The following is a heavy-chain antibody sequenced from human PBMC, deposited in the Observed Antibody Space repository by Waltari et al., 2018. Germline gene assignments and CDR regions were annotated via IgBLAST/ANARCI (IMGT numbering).Heavy chain of an antibody. CDR3: ARAEIGPTTCGGDCYGY. CDR2: IYTSGST. D-gene: IGHD2-21*01. V-gene: IGHV4-61*02. CDR1: GGSISSGSYY. Sequence: QVQLQESGPGLVKPSQTLSLTCTVSGGSISSGSYYWSWIRQPAGKGLEWIGRIYTSGSTNYNPSLKSRVTISVDTSKNQFSLKLSSVTAADTAVYYCARAEIGPTTCGGDCYGYWGQGTLVTVSS. J-gene: IGHJ4*02.